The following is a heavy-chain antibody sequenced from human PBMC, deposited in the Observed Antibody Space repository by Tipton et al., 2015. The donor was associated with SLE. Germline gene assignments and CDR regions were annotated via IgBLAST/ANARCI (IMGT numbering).Heavy chain of an antibody. V-gene: IGHV3-13*01. J-gene: IGHJ4*02. CDR1: GFNFRNYD. CDR3: ARGLSATGEFDY. Sequence: SLRLSCAASGFNFRNYDMHWVRQASGKGLEWVSVIGTTGDTYYSGSVKGRFTISRENAENSLYLQLNSLRAGDTAVYYCARGLSATGEFDYWGQGTLVTVSS. CDR2: IGTTGDT. D-gene: IGHD3-16*01.